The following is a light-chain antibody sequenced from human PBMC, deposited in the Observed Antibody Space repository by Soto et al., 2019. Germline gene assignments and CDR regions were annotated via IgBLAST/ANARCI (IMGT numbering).Light chain of an antibody. J-gene: IGLJ2*01. CDR3: QSYDSSLSVV. CDR2: GNS. V-gene: IGLV1-40*01. Sequence: QAVLTQPPSVSGAXXXXXXXSCTGSSSNIGAGYDVHWYQQLPGTAPKLLIYGNSNRPSGVPDRFSGSKSGTSASLAITGLQAEDEADYYCQSYDSSLSVVFGGGTKVTVL. CDR1: SSNIGAGYD.